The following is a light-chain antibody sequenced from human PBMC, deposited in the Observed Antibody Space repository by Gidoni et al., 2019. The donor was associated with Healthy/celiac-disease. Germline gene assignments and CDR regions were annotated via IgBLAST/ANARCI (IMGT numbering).Light chain of an antibody. J-gene: IGLJ3*02. Sequence: QSVLTQPPSASGTPGQRVTLSCSGRSSNIGSNTVNWYQLLPGTAPKLLIYSNNQRPSGVPDRFSGSKSGTSASLAISGLQSEDEADYYCAAWDDSLNGWVFGGGTKLTVL. CDR2: SNN. CDR3: AAWDDSLNGWV. V-gene: IGLV1-44*01. CDR1: SSNIGSNT.